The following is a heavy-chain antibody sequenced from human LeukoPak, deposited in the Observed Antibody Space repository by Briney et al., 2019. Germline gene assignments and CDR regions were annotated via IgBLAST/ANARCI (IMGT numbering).Heavy chain of an antibody. CDR1: GYTFTSYY. D-gene: IGHD6-13*01. CDR3: ARAPDSSSWYSGDYFDY. Sequence: ASVKVSCKASGYTFTSYYMHWVRQAPGQGLEWMGIISPSGGSTSYAQKFQGRVTMTRDTSTSTVYMELSSLRSEDTAVYYCARAPDSSSWYSGDYFDYWGQGTLVTVSS. CDR2: ISPSGGST. V-gene: IGHV1-46*01. J-gene: IGHJ4*02.